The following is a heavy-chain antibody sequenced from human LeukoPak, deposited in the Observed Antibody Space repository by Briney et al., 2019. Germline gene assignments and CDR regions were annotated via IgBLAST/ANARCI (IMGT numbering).Heavy chain of an antibody. CDR1: GFTFGDYA. Sequence: PGRSLRLSCTASGFTFGDYAMSWVRQAPGKGLEWVGFIRSKAYGGTTEYAASVKGRFTISRDDSKSIAYLQMNSPKTEDTAVYYCTRAEGYGDYLYCFDYWGQGTLVTVSS. J-gene: IGHJ4*02. V-gene: IGHV3-49*04. D-gene: IGHD4-17*01. CDR2: IRSKAYGGTT. CDR3: TRAEGYGDYLYCFDY.